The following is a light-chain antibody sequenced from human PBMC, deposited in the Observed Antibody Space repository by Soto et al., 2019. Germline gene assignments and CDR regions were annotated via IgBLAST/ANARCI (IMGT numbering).Light chain of an antibody. J-gene: IGKJ1*01. Sequence: IESSQSPGTLSLSPGERDTLSCRASQSVSSYLAWYQQKPGQAPRLLIYGASNRATGIPDRFSGSGSGTDFTLTISRLEPEDFAVYYCQQYGDSPWTFGQGTKVDIK. CDR2: GAS. V-gene: IGKV3-20*01. CDR3: QQYGDSPWT. CDR1: QSVSSY.